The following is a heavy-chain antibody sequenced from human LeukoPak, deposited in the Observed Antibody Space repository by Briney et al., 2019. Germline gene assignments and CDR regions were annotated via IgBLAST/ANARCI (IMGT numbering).Heavy chain of an antibody. D-gene: IGHD3-22*01. CDR3: ARVYYYDSSGYYYLYYFDY. CDR1: GFTFSDYY. V-gene: IGHV3-11*06. Sequence: PGGSLRLSCAASGFTFSDYYMSWIRQAPGKGLEWVSSISSSSSYIYYADSVKGRFTISRDNAKNSLYLQMNSLRAEDTAVYYCARVYYYDSSGYYYLYYFDYWGQGTLVTVSS. J-gene: IGHJ4*02. CDR2: ISSSSSYI.